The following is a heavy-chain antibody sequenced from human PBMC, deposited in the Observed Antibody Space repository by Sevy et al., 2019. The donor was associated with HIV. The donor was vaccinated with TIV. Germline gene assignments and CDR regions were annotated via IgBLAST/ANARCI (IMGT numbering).Heavy chain of an antibody. CDR2: ISGSGGST. CDR1: GFTFSSYA. CDR3: AKVLVTMIVVANYFDY. V-gene: IGHV3-23*01. Sequence: GGSLRLSCAASGFTFSSYAMSWVRQAPGKGLEWVSAISGSGGSTYYADSVKGRFTISRDKSRNTLYLQMNSLRAEDTAVYYCAKVLVTMIVVANYFDYWGQGTLVTVSS. J-gene: IGHJ4*02. D-gene: IGHD3-22*01.